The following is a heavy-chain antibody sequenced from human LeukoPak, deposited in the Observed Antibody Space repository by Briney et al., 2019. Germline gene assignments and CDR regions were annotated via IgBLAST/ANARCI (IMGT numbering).Heavy chain of an antibody. CDR1: GGSFSSISYY. V-gene: IGHV4-39*01. Sequence: SETLSLTCSVSGGSFSSISYYWGWIRQPPGKGLEWIGNIYSSGSTYNNPSLKSRVIISVDTSKNQFSLKLTSVTAADTAVYYCARRGVVGATGFDYWGQGTLVTVSS. J-gene: IGHJ4*02. CDR2: IYSSGST. D-gene: IGHD1-26*01. CDR3: ARRGVVGATGFDY.